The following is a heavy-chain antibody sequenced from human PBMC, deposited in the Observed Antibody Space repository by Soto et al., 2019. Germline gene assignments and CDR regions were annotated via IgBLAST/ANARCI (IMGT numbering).Heavy chain of an antibody. CDR2: ISSSSSTI. CDR1: GFTFSSYS. D-gene: IGHD2-2*01. V-gene: IGHV3-48*02. CDR3: ARVEPKSSYAPMRWFDP. J-gene: IGHJ5*02. Sequence: EVQLVESGGGLVQPGGSLRLSCAASGFTFSSYSMNWVRQAPGKGLEWVSYISSSSSTIYYADSVKGRFTISRDNAKNSLYLQMNSLRDEDTAVYYCARVEPKSSYAPMRWFDPWGQGTLVTVSS.